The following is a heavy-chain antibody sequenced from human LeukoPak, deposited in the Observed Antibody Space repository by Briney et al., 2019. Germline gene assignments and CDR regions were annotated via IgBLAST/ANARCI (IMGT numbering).Heavy chain of an antibody. V-gene: IGHV3-23*01. Sequence: GGSLRLSCAASGFTFSSYAMSWVRQAPGKGLEWVSAISGSGGSTYYADSVKGRFTISRDNSKNTLYLQMNSLRAEDTAVYYCAREDPYCSSTSCPYGVDVWGQGTTVTVSS. CDR1: GFTFSSYA. CDR3: AREDPYCSSTSCPYGVDV. J-gene: IGHJ6*02. CDR2: ISGSGGST. D-gene: IGHD2-2*01.